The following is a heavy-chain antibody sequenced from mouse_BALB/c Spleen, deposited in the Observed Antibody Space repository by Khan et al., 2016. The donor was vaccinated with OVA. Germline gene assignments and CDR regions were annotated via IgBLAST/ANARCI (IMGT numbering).Heavy chain of an antibody. CDR3: ARIKKIVATYFDY. Sequence: QVQLKQSGAELVKAGASVKMSCKASGYTFTSYWMHWVKQRLGQGLEWFAETNPTNGRTYYNEKFKSKATLTVDKSSSTAYMLLRGPTFEDSAVDYCARIKKIVATYFDYGGQGTTRTVSS. CDR2: TNPTNGRT. CDR1: GYTFTSYW. J-gene: IGHJ2*01. D-gene: IGHD1-1*01. V-gene: IGHV1S81*02.